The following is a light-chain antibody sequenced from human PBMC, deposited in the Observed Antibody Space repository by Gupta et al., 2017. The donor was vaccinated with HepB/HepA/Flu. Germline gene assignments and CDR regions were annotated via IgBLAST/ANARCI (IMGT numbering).Light chain of an antibody. J-gene: IGLJ2*01. CDR3: CSYASTTVV. Sequence: SCTGTRSDVGSYNLVSWYQQHPGKAPKLMIYEVNRWTSGVSNRFSGSESGNTASLTISGLQAEDEADYYCCSYASTTVVFGGGTKLTVL. CDR2: EVN. V-gene: IGLV2-23*02. CDR1: RSDVGSYNL.